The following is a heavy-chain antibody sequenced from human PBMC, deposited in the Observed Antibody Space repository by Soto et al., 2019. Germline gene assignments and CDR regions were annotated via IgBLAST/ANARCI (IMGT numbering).Heavy chain of an antibody. V-gene: IGHV1-69*13. CDR3: ARGGIAVAGPDNDAFDI. D-gene: IGHD6-19*01. CDR1: GGTFSSYA. CDR2: IIPIFGTA. Sequence: SVKVSCKASGGTFSSYAISWVRQAPGQGLEWMGGIIPIFGTANYAQKFQGRVTITADESTSTAYMELSSLRSEDTAVYYCARGGIAVAGPDNDAFDIWGQGTMVTVSS. J-gene: IGHJ3*02.